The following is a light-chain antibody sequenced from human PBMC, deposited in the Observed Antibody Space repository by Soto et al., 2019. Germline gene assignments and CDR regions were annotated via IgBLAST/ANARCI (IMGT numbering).Light chain of an antibody. Sequence: EIVLTQSPATLSLSPGESATLSCRASQSVSSYLAWYQQKPGQAPRLLIYDASRRATGIPARFSGSGSGTDFTLTISSLEPEDFAVYYCRQRSNWPVTFGQGTKVDIK. CDR1: QSVSSY. J-gene: IGKJ1*01. CDR3: RQRSNWPVT. V-gene: IGKV3-11*01. CDR2: DAS.